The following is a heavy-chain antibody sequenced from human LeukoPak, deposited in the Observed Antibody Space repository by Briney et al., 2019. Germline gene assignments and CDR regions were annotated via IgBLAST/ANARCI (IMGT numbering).Heavy chain of an antibody. CDR3: ARPLGITGTTPFDF. V-gene: IGHV3-20*04. D-gene: IGHD1-7*01. Sequence: GGSLRLSCAASGFTFSSYAMSWVRQAPGKGLEWISGINWNGRSRGYADSVKGRFTISRDNAKNSPYLEMNSLRAEDTALYFCARPLGITGTTPFDFWGQGTRVTVSS. CDR1: GFTFSSYA. CDR2: INWNGRSR. J-gene: IGHJ4*02.